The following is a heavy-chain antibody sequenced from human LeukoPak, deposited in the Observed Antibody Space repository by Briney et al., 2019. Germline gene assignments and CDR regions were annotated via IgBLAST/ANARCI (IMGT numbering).Heavy chain of an antibody. V-gene: IGHV3-7*01. CDR1: GFTFSSYW. CDR2: IKQDGSEK. Sequence: GGSLRLSCAASGFTFSSYWMSWVRQAPGKGLEWVANIKQDGSEKYYVDSVKGRFTISRDSAKNSLYLQMNSLRAEDTAVYYCARLFPYYGSGSYSSCDYWGQGTLVTVSS. CDR3: ARLFPYYGSGSYSSCDY. D-gene: IGHD3-10*01. J-gene: IGHJ4*02.